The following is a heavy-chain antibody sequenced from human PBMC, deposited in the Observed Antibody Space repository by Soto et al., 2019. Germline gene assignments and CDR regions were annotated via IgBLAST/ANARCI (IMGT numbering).Heavy chain of an antibody. V-gene: IGHV4-31*03. Sequence: QVQLQESGPGLVKPSQTPSLTCTVSGGSISSGGYYWSWIRQHPGKGLEWIGYIYYSGSTYYNPSLKSRVXXXVXXSKNQFSLKLSSVTAADTAVYYCARGGRRSPGMDVWGQGTTVTVSS. CDR1: GGSISSGGYY. CDR2: IYYSGST. J-gene: IGHJ6*02. CDR3: ARGGRRSPGMDV.